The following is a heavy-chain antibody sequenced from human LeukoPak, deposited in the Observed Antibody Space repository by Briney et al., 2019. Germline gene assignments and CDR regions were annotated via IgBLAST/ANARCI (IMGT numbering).Heavy chain of an antibody. Sequence: SETLSLTCSVPGGSITGYSWSWIRQTPGKGLEWIGYIYYNGDTHYNPSLNSRLSMSVDTPNKQFSLNLRSVTAADTAVYYCVRGPYGSSISNWFDPWGQGLLVTVSS. J-gene: IGHJ5*02. CDR1: GGSITGYS. D-gene: IGHD3-10*01. V-gene: IGHV4-59*01. CDR2: IYYNGDT. CDR3: VRGPYGSSISNWFDP.